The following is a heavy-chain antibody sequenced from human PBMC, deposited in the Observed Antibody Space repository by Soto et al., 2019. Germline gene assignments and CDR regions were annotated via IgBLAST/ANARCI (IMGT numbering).Heavy chain of an antibody. CDR1: GFTFSDYY. Sequence: PGGSLRLSCAASGFTFSDYYMSWIRQAPGKGLEWVSYISSSGSTIYYADSVKGRFTISRDNAKNSLYLQMNSLRAEDTAVYYCARDLHSSIAARPHYWGQGTLVTVSS. D-gene: IGHD6-6*01. V-gene: IGHV3-11*01. CDR3: ARDLHSSIAARPHY. J-gene: IGHJ4*02. CDR2: ISSSGSTI.